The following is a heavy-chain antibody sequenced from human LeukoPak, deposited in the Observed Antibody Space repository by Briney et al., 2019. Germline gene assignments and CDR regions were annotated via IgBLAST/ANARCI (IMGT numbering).Heavy chain of an antibody. CDR1: GYTFTSYA. J-gene: IGHJ3*02. V-gene: IGHV1-3*01. CDR2: INAGNGNT. CDR3: ARVGSSWYSDAFDI. D-gene: IGHD6-13*01. Sequence: ASVKVFCKTCGYTFTSYAMHWVRQAPGKGRECMGWINAGNGNTKYSQKFQGRVTITRDTSASTAYMELSSLRSEDTAVYYCARVGSSWYSDAFDIWGQGTMVTVSS.